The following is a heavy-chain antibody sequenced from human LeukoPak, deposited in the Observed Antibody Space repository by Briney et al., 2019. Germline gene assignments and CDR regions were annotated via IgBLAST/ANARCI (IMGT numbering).Heavy chain of an antibody. Sequence: PGGSLRLSCAASGFTFNSHAMNWVRQAPGKGLEWVSAISGSDGSTYYADSVKGRFTISKDHSKNTLYLQMNSLRAEDTAVYHCPKGKGYSSSSSDHWGQGTLVTVSS. V-gene: IGHV3-23*01. CDR2: ISGSDGST. D-gene: IGHD6-6*01. CDR3: PKGKGYSSSSSDH. J-gene: IGHJ5*02. CDR1: GFTFNSHA.